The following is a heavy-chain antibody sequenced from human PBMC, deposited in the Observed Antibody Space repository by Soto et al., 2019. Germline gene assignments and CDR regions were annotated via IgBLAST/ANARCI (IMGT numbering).Heavy chain of an antibody. J-gene: IGHJ2*01. D-gene: IGHD1-1*01. Sequence: EVQLLEPGGGLVQPGGSLRLSCAASGFTFSAYAMGWVRQAPGKGLEWVSTIHGGGGATHYADSVKGRFTISRDDSKNTLYVQMSSLRAEDTAVYYCAKFEGHPLEYWYLDFWGRGTLVTVSS. CDR3: AKFEGHPLEYWYLDF. V-gene: IGHV3-23*01. CDR2: IHGGGGAT. CDR1: GFTFSAYA.